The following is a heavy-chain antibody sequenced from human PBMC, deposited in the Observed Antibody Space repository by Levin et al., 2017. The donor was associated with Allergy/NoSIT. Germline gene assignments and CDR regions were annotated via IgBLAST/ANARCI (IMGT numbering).Heavy chain of an antibody. CDR1: GGSISSGGYS. D-gene: IGHD3-10*01. CDR3: ARGDYASGSHYIFDS. V-gene: IGHV4-30-2*01. CDR2: IFYRGST. Sequence: SQTLSLTCAVSGGSISSGGYSWSWIRQPLGKGLEWIGYIFYRGSTYYHPSLKSRVTMSVDRSNNQFSLDLSSVTAADTAIYYCARGDYASGSHYIFDSGGQGFPVTVSS. J-gene: IGHJ4*02.